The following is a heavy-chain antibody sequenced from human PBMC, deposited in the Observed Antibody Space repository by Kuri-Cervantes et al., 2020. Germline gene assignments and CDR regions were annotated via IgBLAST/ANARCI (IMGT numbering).Heavy chain of an antibody. CDR3: ARRSYYYYYMDV. CDR2: ISYDGSEK. CDR1: GFIFSDYG. J-gene: IGHJ6*03. V-gene: IGHV3-30*03. Sequence: LSLTCAASGFIFSDYGMHWVRQAPGKGLEWVAVISYDGSEKYYADSVKGRFTISRDNAKNSLYLQMNSLRAEDTAVYYCARRSYYYYYMDVWGKGTTVTVSS.